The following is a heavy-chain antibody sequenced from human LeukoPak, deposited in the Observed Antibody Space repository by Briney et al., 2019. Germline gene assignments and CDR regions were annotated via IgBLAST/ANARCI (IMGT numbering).Heavy chain of an antibody. Sequence: SETLSLTCTVSGGSISSSSYYWTWIRQPAGKGLEWIGRIYARGSTTYNSSLKSRLTISVDTPKTQFSLKLNSVTAADTAVYYCAGTRRYCSGGSCYNWFDPWGQGTLVTVSS. CDR1: GGSISSSSYY. CDR3: AGTRRYCSGGSCYNWFDP. J-gene: IGHJ5*02. CDR2: IYARGST. D-gene: IGHD2-15*01. V-gene: IGHV4-61*02.